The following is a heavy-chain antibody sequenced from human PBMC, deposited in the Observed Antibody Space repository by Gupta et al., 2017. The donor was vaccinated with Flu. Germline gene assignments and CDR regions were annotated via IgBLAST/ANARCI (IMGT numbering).Heavy chain of an antibody. CDR2: IIPMVSTA. J-gene: IGHJ6*02. D-gene: IGHD2-2*01. V-gene: IGHV1-69*01. CDR1: GVTFSSYA. Sequence: VQLVQSGAEVKKPGSSVRVSCRASGVTFSSYATSWVRQAPGQGLEWMGGIIPMVSTANYAQKLQGRVTITADECTSRAYMGKSSLRSEDTAVYYCARRSPAGISHYYYNGMDVWGQGTTVTVSS. CDR3: ARRSPAGISHYYYNGMDV.